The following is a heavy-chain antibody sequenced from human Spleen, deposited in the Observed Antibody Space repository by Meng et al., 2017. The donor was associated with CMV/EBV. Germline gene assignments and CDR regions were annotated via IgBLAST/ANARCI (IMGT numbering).Heavy chain of an antibody. CDR1: GGSISSYF. CDR3: ARVGYYDSSGD. Sequence: SETLSLTCTVSGGSISSYFWSWIRQPPGKGLEWIAYFYYSGSTNYNPSLKSRVTISVDTSKNQFSLKLSSVTAADTAVYYCARVGYYDSSGDWGQGTLVTVSS. CDR2: FYYSGST. J-gene: IGHJ4*02. V-gene: IGHV4-59*01. D-gene: IGHD3-22*01.